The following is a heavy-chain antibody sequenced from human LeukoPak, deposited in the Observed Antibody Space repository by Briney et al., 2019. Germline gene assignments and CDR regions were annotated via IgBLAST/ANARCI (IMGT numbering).Heavy chain of an antibody. Sequence: PGGSLRLSCGASGFTFSHYWMTWVRQAPGKGLEWVANVKEDGSQKTYVDSVKGRFTISRDNAKNSLFLQMNNVRADDTAVYYCARYTYKHDCWGQGTLVTVSS. CDR3: ARYTYKHDC. CDR1: GFTFSHYW. J-gene: IGHJ4*02. CDR2: VKEDGSQK. D-gene: IGHD5-24*01. V-gene: IGHV3-7*01.